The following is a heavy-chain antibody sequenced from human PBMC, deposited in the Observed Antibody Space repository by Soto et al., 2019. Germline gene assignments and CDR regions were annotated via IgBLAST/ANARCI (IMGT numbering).Heavy chain of an antibody. CDR3: ARGPRYCSGYSCDYYMDV. Sequence: EGQLLESGGGLVQPGGSLRLSCAASGFTFGSYAMSWVRQAPGKGLEWVSAISGSAATTFYADSVKGRFTVSRDNSKNTLYLQMNSLRAEDTAVYYCARGPRYCSGYSCDYYMDVWGKGTTVTVSS. CDR1: GFTFGSYA. CDR2: ISGSAATT. V-gene: IGHV3-23*01. D-gene: IGHD2-15*01. J-gene: IGHJ6*03.